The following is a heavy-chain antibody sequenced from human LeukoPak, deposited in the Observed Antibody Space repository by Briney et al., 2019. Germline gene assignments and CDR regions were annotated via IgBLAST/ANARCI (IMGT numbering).Heavy chain of an antibody. CDR3: ARDSSGWSSGYYFDY. CDR1: GGSISSYY. Sequence: PSETLSLTCTVSGGSISSYYWSWIRQPAGRGLEWIGRIYTSGSTNYNPSLKSRVTMSVDTSKNQFSLKLSSVTAADTAVYYCARDSSGWSSGYYFDYWGQGTLATVSS. V-gene: IGHV4-4*07. CDR2: IYTSGST. J-gene: IGHJ4*02. D-gene: IGHD6-19*01.